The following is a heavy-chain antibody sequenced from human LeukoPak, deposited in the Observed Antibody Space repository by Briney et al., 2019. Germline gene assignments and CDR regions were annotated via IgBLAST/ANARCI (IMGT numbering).Heavy chain of an antibody. V-gene: IGHV3-15*01. J-gene: IGHJ4*02. CDR3: STLTSRGLSDS. CDR2: IKSKADGETI. CDR1: GFTFSGFS. Sequence: GGSLRLSCAASGFTFSGFSMSWVRQAPGKGLEWVGRIKSKADGETIDYAAPVKGRSTFSRDDSKNMLYLQMNSLKSEDTAVYYCSTLTSRGLSDSWGQGTLVTVSS. D-gene: IGHD1-20*01.